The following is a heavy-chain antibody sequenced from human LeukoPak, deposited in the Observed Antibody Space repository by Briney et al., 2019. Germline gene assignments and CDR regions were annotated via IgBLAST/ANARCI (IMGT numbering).Heavy chain of an antibody. V-gene: IGHV3-53*01. Sequence: PGGSLRLSCAASGFTVSSNYMSWVRQAPGKGLEWVSVIYSGGSTYYADSVKGRLTISRDNSKNTLYLQMNSLRAEDTAVYYCARDKLGGGDAFDIWGQGTMVTVSS. CDR2: IYSGGST. D-gene: IGHD1-26*01. CDR1: GFTVSSNY. J-gene: IGHJ3*02. CDR3: ARDKLGGGDAFDI.